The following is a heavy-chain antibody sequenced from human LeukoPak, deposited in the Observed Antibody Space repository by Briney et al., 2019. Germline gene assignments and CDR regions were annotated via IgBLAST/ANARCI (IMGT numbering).Heavy chain of an antibody. CDR3: ASEQQLRNYYYGMDV. CDR2: IYSGGST. D-gene: IGHD6-13*01. CDR1: GFTVSSNY. J-gene: IGHJ6*02. Sequence: GGSLRLSCAASGFTVSSNYMSWVRQAPGKGLEWVSVIYSGGSTYYADSVKGRFTISRDNSKNTLYLQMNSLRAEDTAVYYCASEQQLRNYYYGMDVWGQGTTVTVSS. V-gene: IGHV3-53*01.